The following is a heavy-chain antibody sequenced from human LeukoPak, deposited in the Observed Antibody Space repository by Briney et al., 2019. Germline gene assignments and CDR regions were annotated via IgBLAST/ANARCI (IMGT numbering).Heavy chain of an antibody. D-gene: IGHD2-15*01. CDR2: IKSKTDGGTT. J-gene: IGHJ6*02. V-gene: IGHV3-15*01. Sequence: GGSPRLSCAPSGFAFSYDWMTCVRRAPEKGLEWVGRIKSKTDGGTTDYAAPVKGRFIISRDDSKNTLYLQMNSLKTEDTAVYYCSTVRYCSGGSCVGGMDVWGQGTTVTVSS. CDR3: STVRYCSGGSCVGGMDV. CDR1: GFAFSYDW.